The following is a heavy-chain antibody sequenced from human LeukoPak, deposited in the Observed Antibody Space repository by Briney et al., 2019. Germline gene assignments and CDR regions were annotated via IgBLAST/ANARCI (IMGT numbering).Heavy chain of an antibody. CDR3: ARPRVTRVGGYDWEVAFDI. V-gene: IGHV3-21*01. CDR1: GFTFSSFT. Sequence: PGGSLRLSCAASGFTFSSFTMNWVRQAPGKGLEWVSSISSGTSYIYYADSVKGRFTISRDNSKNTLYLQMNSLRAEDTAVYYCARPRVTRVGGYDWEVAFDIWGQGTMVTVSS. CDR2: ISSGTSYI. J-gene: IGHJ3*02. D-gene: IGHD5-12*01.